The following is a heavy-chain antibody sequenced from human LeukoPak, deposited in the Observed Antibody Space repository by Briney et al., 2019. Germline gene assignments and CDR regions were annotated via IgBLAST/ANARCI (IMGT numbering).Heavy chain of an antibody. J-gene: IGHJ4*02. CDR1: GGSFSGYY. Sequence: SETLSLTCAVYGGSFSGYYWSWIRQPPGKGLEWIGEINHSGSTNYNPSLKSRVTIPVDTSKNQFSLKLSSVTAADTAVYYCARGEYDSSGYYPYYFDYWGQGTLVTVSS. CDR3: ARGEYDSSGYYPYYFDY. D-gene: IGHD3-22*01. V-gene: IGHV4-34*01. CDR2: INHSGST.